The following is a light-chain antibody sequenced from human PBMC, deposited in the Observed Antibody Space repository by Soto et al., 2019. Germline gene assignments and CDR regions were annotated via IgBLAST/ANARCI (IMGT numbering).Light chain of an antibody. CDR1: EAITNN. Sequence: DIHWTQSPSSLSASVGDRVTITCRASEAITNNLACYQQKPGNPPKLLIYEESTLHSGVPSRFSGSGSGTDFALKISRVEAEDVGVYYCMQGTHWPITFGQGTRLEIK. V-gene: IGKV1-9*01. CDR3: MQGTHWPIT. CDR2: EES. J-gene: IGKJ5*01.